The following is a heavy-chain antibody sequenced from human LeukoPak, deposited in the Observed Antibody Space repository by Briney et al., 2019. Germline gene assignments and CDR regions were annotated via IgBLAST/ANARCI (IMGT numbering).Heavy chain of an antibody. V-gene: IGHV4-39*07. CDR2: IDYSGTT. J-gene: IGHJ4*02. CDR1: GGSISGSSYS. Sequence: PSETLSLTCSVSGGSISGSSYSWGWIRQPPRKGLEWIGNIDYSGTTHYNPSLKSRVTISIDTSEKQFSLRLSSVTAADTAVYYCARDRVFEGAIGDYWGQGTLVTVSS. D-gene: IGHD3-3*01. CDR3: ARDRVFEGAIGDY.